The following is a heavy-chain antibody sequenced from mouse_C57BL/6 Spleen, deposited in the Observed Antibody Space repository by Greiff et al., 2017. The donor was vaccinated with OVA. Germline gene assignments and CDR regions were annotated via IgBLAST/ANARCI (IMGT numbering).Heavy chain of an antibody. J-gene: IGHJ3*01. Sequence: DVMLVESGPGMVKPSQSLSLTCTVTGYSITSGYDWHWIRHFPGNKLEWMGYISYSGSTNYNPSLKSRISITHDTSKNHFFLKLNSVTTEDTATYYCARTGTRDWFAYWGQGTLVTVSA. V-gene: IGHV3-1*01. D-gene: IGHD4-1*01. CDR3: ARTGTRDWFAY. CDR1: GYSITSGYD. CDR2: ISYSGST.